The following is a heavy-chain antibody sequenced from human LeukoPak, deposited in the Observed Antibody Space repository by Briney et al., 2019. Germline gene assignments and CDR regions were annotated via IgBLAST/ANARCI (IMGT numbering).Heavy chain of an antibody. J-gene: IGHJ5*02. CDR2: IYPGDSDT. D-gene: IGHD6-6*01. CDR3: ARHFRYSSSWGRFDP. CDR1: GYSFTSYW. V-gene: IGHV5-51*01. Sequence: GEYLKISCKGSGYSFTSYWIGWVRQMPGKGLEWMGIIYPGDSDTRYSPSFQGQVTISADKSISTAYLQWSSLKASDTAMYYCARHFRYSSSWGRFDPWGQGTLVTVSS.